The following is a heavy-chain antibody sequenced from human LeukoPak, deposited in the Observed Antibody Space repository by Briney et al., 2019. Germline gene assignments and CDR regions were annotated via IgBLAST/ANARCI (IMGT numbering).Heavy chain of an antibody. Sequence: TGGSLRLSCAASGFTFSNAWMSWVRQAPGKGLEWVGRIKSKTDGGTTDYAAPVKGRFTISRDDSKNTLYLQMNSLKTEDTAAYYCTTRRGNYYGSGSTTLVDYWGQGTLVTVSS. CDR2: IKSKTDGGTT. V-gene: IGHV3-15*01. CDR3: TTRRGNYYGSGSTTLVDY. D-gene: IGHD3-10*01. CDR1: GFTFSNAW. J-gene: IGHJ4*02.